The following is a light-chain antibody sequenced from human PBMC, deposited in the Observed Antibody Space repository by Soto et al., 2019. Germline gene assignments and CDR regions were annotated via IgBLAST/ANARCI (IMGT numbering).Light chain of an antibody. CDR1: QSVLYSSNNKNY. CDR3: QQYYSTPYT. V-gene: IGKV4-1*01. Sequence: DIVMTQSPDSLAVSLGESATINCKSSQSVLYSSNNKNYLAWYQQKPGQPPKLLIYWASTRESGVPDRFIGSGSGTDFTLTISSLQAEDVAVYYCQQYYSTPYTFGQGTKLEIK. J-gene: IGKJ2*01. CDR2: WAS.